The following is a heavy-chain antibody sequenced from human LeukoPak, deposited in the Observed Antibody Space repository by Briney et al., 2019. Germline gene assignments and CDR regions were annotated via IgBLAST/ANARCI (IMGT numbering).Heavy chain of an antibody. Sequence: SQTLSLTCTVSGGSISSGGYYWSWIRQHPGKGLEWIGYIYYSGSTYYNPSLKSRVTISVDTSKNQFSLKLSSVTAADTAVYYCARGRIHYVSSGPYFDYWGQGTLVTVSS. D-gene: IGHD3-22*01. CDR1: GGSISSGGYY. V-gene: IGHV4-31*03. J-gene: IGHJ4*02. CDR2: IYYSGST. CDR3: ARGRIHYVSSGPYFDY.